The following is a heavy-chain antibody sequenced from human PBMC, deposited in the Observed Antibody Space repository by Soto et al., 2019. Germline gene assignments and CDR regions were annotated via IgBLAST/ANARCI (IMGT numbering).Heavy chain of an antibody. J-gene: IGHJ4*02. Sequence: VQLLESGGGLVQPGGSLRLSCAASGFTFSSYAMSWVRQAPGKGLEWVSAISGSGGSTYYADSVKGRFTISRDNSKNTLYLQMNSLRAEDTAVYYCAKDLEDFWSGYYTYYFDYWGQGTLVTVSS. CDR2: ISGSGGST. V-gene: IGHV3-23*01. CDR3: AKDLEDFWSGYYTYYFDY. CDR1: GFTFSSYA. D-gene: IGHD3-3*01.